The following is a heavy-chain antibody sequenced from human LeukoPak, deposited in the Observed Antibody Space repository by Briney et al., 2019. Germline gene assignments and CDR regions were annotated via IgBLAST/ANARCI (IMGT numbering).Heavy chain of an antibody. CDR1: GGSISSSSYY. CDR2: IYYSGST. V-gene: IGHV4-39*07. J-gene: IGHJ6*02. D-gene: IGHD4-17*01. Sequence: SETLSLTCTVSGGSISSSSYYWGWIRQPPGKGLEWIGSIYYSGSTYYNPSLKSRVTISVDTSKNQFSLKLSSVTAADTAVYYCARVGGDYYYGMDVWGQGTTVTVSS. CDR3: ARVGGDYYYGMDV.